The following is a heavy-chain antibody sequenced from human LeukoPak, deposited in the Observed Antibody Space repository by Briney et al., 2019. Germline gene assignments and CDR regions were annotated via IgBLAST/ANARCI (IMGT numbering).Heavy chain of an antibody. J-gene: IGHJ3*02. CDR3: ARVRDNTPRIAAAGTSAFDI. CDR2: INPNSGGT. D-gene: IGHD6-13*01. CDR1: GYTFTGYY. Sequence: GVSVKVSCKASGYTFTGYYMHWVRQAPGQGLEWMGWINPNSGGTNYAQKFQGRVTMTRDTSISTAYMELSRLRSDDTAVYHCARVRDNTPRIAAAGTSAFDIWGQGTMVTVSS. V-gene: IGHV1-2*02.